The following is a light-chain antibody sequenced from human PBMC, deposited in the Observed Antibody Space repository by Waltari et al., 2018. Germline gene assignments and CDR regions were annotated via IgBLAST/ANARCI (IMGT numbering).Light chain of an antibody. CDR1: QSISTC. Sequence: DIQMTQSPSSLYASVGDTVTITCQASQSISTCLALYQQKTGKAPKPLIFKASSLESGVPSRFSGSGSGTDFTLTISSLQAEDFATYYCQQHNRAPWTFGQGTKVGIK. J-gene: IGKJ1*01. CDR2: KAS. CDR3: QQHNRAPWT. V-gene: IGKV1-5*01.